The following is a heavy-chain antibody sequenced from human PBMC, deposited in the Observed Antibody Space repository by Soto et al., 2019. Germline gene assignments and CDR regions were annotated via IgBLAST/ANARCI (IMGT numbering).Heavy chain of an antibody. V-gene: IGHV4-61*01. CDR2: IYYSGST. J-gene: IGHJ4*02. CDR3: ARDYGDYFDY. Sequence: SETLSLTCTVSGGSISSSSYYWGWIRQPPGKGLEWIGYIYYSGSTNYNPSLKSRVTISVDTSKNQFSLKLSSVTAADTAVYYCARDYGDYFDYWGQGTLVTV. CDR1: GGSISSSSYY. D-gene: IGHD4-17*01.